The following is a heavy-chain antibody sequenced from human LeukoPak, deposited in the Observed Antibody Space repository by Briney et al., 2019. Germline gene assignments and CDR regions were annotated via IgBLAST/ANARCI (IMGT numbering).Heavy chain of an antibody. CDR3: ATYRQVLLPFEA. V-gene: IGHV3-23*01. CDR2: IFQGGGEI. J-gene: IGHJ5*02. CDR1: GCTFSTFA. Sequence: TGGSLRLSCAASGCTFSTFAMIWVRQPPGKGLEWVSSIFQGGGEIHYADSVRGRFTISRDNSKSTLFLQMNSLRAEDTAIYYCATYRQVLLPFEAWGQGTLVTVSS. D-gene: IGHD5-18*01.